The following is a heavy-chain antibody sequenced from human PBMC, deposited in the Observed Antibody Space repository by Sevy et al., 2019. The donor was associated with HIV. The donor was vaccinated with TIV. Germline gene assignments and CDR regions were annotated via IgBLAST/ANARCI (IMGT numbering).Heavy chain of an antibody. CDR1: GFTFDMYW. J-gene: IGHJ4*02. CDR2: IRQGGNEI. CDR3: ARRYFDL. V-gene: IGHV3-7*03. Sequence: GGSLRLSCDASGFTFDMYWMQWVRQAPGKGLEWVANIRQGGNEIYYAASVRGRFTISRENAKGSLYLQMNNLRVEDTATYYCARRYFDLWGQGTLVTVSS.